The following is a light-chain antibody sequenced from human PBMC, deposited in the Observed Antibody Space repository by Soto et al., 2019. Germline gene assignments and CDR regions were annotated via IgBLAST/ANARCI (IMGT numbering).Light chain of an antibody. CDR2: DAS. J-gene: IGKJ1*01. CDR3: QQLNSYPRT. Sequence: IQLTQSPSSLSASVGDRVTITCRASQGINTDLAWCQQKPGRAPKLLVYDASSLLSGVPSRFSGSGSGTDFTLTISSLQPEDFASYYCQQLNSYPRTFGQGTKVEIK. CDR1: QGINTD. V-gene: IGKV1-9*01.